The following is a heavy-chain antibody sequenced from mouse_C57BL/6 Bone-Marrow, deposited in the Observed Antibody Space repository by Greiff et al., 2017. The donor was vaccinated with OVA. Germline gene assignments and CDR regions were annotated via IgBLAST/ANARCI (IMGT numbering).Heavy chain of an antibody. CDR3: TLYSNYYFDY. J-gene: IGHJ2*01. CDR2: IDPENGDT. Sequence: EVQLQQSGAELVRPGASVKLSCTASGFNIKDDYMHWVKQRPEQGLEWIGWIDPENGDTEYASKFQGKATITADTSSNTAYLQRSSLTSEDTAVYYCTLYSNYYFDYWGQGTTLTVSS. CDR1: GFNIKDDY. D-gene: IGHD2-5*01. V-gene: IGHV14-4*01.